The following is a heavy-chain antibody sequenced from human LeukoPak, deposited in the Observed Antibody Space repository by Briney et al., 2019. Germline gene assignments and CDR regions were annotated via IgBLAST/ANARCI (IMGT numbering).Heavy chain of an antibody. CDR2: ISSSSSYI. CDR1: GFTFSSYS. Sequence: PGGSLRLSCAASGFTFSSYSMNWVRQAPGKGLEWVSSISSSSSYIYYADSVKGRFTISRDNAKNSLYLQMNSLRAEDTAVYYCARDSTRDYGYYYYYYMDVWGKGTTVTISS. CDR3: ARDSTRDYGYYYYYYMDV. V-gene: IGHV3-21*01. D-gene: IGHD4-17*01. J-gene: IGHJ6*03.